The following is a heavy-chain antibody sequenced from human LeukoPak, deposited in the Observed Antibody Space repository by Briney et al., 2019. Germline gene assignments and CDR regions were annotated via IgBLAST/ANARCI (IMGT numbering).Heavy chain of an antibody. Sequence: GGSLRLSCAAPGFTFSSYAMHWVRQAPGKGLEYVSAISSNGGSTYYANSVKGRFTISRDNSKNALFLQMNSLRAEDTAVYYCARSGPYCSSTSCNYFDYWGRGTLVTVSS. D-gene: IGHD2-2*01. CDR3: ARSGPYCSSTSCNYFDY. CDR2: ISSNGGST. J-gene: IGHJ4*02. CDR1: GFTFSSYA. V-gene: IGHV3-64*01.